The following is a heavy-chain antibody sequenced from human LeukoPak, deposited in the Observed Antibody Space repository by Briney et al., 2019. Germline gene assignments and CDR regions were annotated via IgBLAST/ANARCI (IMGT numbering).Heavy chain of an antibody. Sequence: PGGSLRLSCAASGFTFSSFNMNWVRQAPGKGLEWVSHISNSGTIYYADSVKGRFTVSRDNAKNSLYLQMNSLRVEDTAVYYCARRFDCWGQGTLVTVSS. CDR1: GFTFSSFN. V-gene: IGHV3-48*04. CDR3: ARRFDC. J-gene: IGHJ4*02. CDR2: ISNSGTI.